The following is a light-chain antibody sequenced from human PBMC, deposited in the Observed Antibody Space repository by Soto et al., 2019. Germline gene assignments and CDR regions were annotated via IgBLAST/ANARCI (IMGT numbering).Light chain of an antibody. Sequence: QSALTQPASVSGSRGQSITISCTGTNSDIGRYDYASWYQQHPGTAPKLIIFEVRHRPPGISSRFSGSKSGTTASLTISGLQPDDEATYYCSSYTSSSTYVFGTGTKVTVL. CDR2: EVR. J-gene: IGLJ1*01. CDR1: NSDIGRYDY. V-gene: IGLV2-14*01. CDR3: SSYTSSSTYV.